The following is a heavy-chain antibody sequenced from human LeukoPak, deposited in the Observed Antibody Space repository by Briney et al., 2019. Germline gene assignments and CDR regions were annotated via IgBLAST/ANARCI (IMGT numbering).Heavy chain of an antibody. CDR1: GFTFSACS. D-gene: IGHD4-17*01. J-gene: IGHJ4*02. CDR2: ITETSHV. CDR3: TRDLHTVIPPGGIDY. V-gene: IGHV3-21*01. Sequence: GGSLRLSCAASGFTFSACSMNWVRQAPGKGLEWVSSITETSHVYYAESVKGRFTISRDNAKNLVFLRIKSLRVEDTAVYFCTRDLHTVIPPGGIDYWGQGTPVTVSS.